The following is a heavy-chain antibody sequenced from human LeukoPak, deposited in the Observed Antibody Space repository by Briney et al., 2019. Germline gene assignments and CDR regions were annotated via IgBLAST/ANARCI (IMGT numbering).Heavy chain of an antibody. CDR2: ISGSGGST. Sequence: GGSLRLSCAASGFTFSSYAMSWVRQAPGKGLEWVSVISGSGGSTHHADSVKGRFSISRENSKNTLYLQMNSLRGDDTAVYYCASSAQSDYYDSPRAFHIWGQGTLVTISS. V-gene: IGHV3-23*01. CDR3: ASSAQSDYYDSPRAFHI. D-gene: IGHD3-22*01. J-gene: IGHJ3*02. CDR1: GFTFSSYA.